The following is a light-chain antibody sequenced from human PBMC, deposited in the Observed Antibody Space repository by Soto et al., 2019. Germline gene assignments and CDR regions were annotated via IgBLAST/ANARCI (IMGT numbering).Light chain of an antibody. CDR2: DAS. CDR3: QQYETFSGP. Sequence: DIQMTQSPSTLSASVGDTVTVTCRSSQSVSGWLAWYQQKPGEAPKLLIYDASALPRGVPSRFSGSGSGTKFSLTIASLQPDDFETYYYQQYETFSGPFGPGTKVEI. V-gene: IGKV1-5*01. J-gene: IGKJ1*01. CDR1: QSVSGW.